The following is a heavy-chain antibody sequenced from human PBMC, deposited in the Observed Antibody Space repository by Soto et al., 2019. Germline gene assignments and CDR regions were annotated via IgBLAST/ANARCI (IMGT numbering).Heavy chain of an antibody. D-gene: IGHD6-6*01. CDR1: GYTFTSYY. CDR2: INPSGGST. Sequence: QVQLVQSGAEVKKPGASVKVSCKASGYTFTSYYMHWVRQAPGQGLEWMGIINPSGGSTSYAQKFQGRVTMTRDTSTSTVYMELSSLISEDTAVYYCARDPTGYSSSSFYYYYYGMDVWGQGTTVTVSS. J-gene: IGHJ6*02. V-gene: IGHV1-46*01. CDR3: ARDPTGYSSSSFYYYYYGMDV.